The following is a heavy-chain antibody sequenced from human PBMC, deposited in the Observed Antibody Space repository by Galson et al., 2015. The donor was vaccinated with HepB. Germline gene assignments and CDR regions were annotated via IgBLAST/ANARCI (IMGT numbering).Heavy chain of an antibody. D-gene: IGHD3-3*01. Sequence: SVKVSCKASGYTFTSYDINWVRQATGQGLEWVGWMNPNSGNTGYAQKFQGRVTMTRNTSISTAYMELSSLRSEDTAVYYCARGNVGITIFGVVISYYMDVWGKGTTVTVSS. V-gene: IGHV1-8*01. J-gene: IGHJ6*03. CDR1: GYTFTSYD. CDR3: ARGNVGITIFGVVISYYMDV. CDR2: MNPNSGNT.